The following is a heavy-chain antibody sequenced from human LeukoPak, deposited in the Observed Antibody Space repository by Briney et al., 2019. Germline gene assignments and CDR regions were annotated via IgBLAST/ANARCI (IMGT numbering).Heavy chain of an antibody. V-gene: IGHV4-34*01. CDR1: GGSFSGYY. CDR3: ARAYSSSWYFNWFDP. CDR2: IYYSGST. D-gene: IGHD6-13*01. Sequence: SETLSLTCAVYGGSFSGYYWGWIRQPPGKGLEWIGSIYYSGSTYYNPSLKSRVTISVNTSKNQFSLKLSSVTAADTAVYFCARAYSSSWYFNWFDPWGQGTLVTVSS. J-gene: IGHJ5*02.